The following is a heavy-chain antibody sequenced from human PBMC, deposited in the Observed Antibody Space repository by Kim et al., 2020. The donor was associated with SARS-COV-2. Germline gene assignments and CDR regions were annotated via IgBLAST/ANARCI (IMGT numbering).Heavy chain of an antibody. Sequence: SETLSLTCAVYGGSFSGYYWSWIRQPPGKGLEWIGEINHSGSTNYNPSLKSRVTISVDTSKNQFSLKLSSVTAADTAVYYCARDWWLGGNYMDVWGKGTTVTVSS. CDR3: ARDWWLGGNYMDV. CDR1: GGSFSGYY. V-gene: IGHV4-34*01. J-gene: IGHJ6*03. D-gene: IGHD5-12*01. CDR2: INHSGST.